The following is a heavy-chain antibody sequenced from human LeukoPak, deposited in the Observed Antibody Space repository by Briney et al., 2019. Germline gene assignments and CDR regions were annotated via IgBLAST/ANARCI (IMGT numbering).Heavy chain of an antibody. Sequence: GGCLRLSCAASGFTFSSYAMSWVRQAPGKGLEWVSAISGSGGSTYYADSVKGRFTISRDNSKNTLYLQMNSLRAEDMAVYYCAKEEEVLLWFGELLSIDYWGQGTLVTVSS. D-gene: IGHD3-10*01. J-gene: IGHJ4*02. CDR3: AKEEEVLLWFGELLSIDY. V-gene: IGHV3-23*01. CDR2: ISGSGGST. CDR1: GFTFSSYA.